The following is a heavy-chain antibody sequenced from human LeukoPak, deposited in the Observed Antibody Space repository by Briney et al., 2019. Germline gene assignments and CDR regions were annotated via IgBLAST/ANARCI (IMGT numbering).Heavy chain of an antibody. Sequence: GGSLRLSCAASGFTFSSYAMHWVRQAPGKGLEWVAVISYDGTNKYYADSVKGRFTISRDNAKNSLYLQMNSLRAEDTAVYYCARDSSYFDYWGQGTLVTVSS. CDR2: ISYDGTNK. J-gene: IGHJ4*02. CDR3: ARDSSYFDY. CDR1: GFTFSSYA. D-gene: IGHD2-2*01. V-gene: IGHV3-30-3*01.